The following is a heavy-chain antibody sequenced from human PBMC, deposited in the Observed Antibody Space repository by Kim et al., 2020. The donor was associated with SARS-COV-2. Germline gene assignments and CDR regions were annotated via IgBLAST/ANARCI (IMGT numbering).Heavy chain of an antibody. V-gene: IGHV3-23*03. CDR1: GFTFSSYA. Sequence: GGSLRLSCAASGFTFSSYAMSWVRQAPGKGLEWVSVIYSGGSSTYYADSVKGRFTISRDNSKNTLYLQMNSLRAEDTAVYYCAKEDYGDYRDDAFDIWGQGTMVTVSS. CDR2: IYSGGSST. D-gene: IGHD4-17*01. CDR3: AKEDYGDYRDDAFDI. J-gene: IGHJ3*02.